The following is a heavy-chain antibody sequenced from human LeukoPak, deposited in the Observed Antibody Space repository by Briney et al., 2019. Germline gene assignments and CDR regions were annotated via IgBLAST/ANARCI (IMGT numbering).Heavy chain of an antibody. Sequence: SETLSLTCTVSNYSIDSAYYWGWVRQSPGKGLEWIGSVSERGNTYSNPSLRNRVTMSVDTSKNQFSLMMSVTAADTATYYCAEMCSGGSCYSLYWGQGIRVTVSS. CDR3: AEMCSGGSCYSLY. J-gene: IGHJ4*02. D-gene: IGHD2-15*01. CDR1: NYSIDSAYY. V-gene: IGHV4-38-2*02. CDR2: VSERGNT.